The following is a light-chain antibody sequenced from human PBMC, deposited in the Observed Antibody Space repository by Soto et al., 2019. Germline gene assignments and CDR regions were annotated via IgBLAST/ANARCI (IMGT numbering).Light chain of an antibody. J-gene: IGKJ4*01. Sequence: EIVMTQSPATLSVSPGEGATLSCSASQNVYSNLAWYQQKPGQAPRLLIYVASTRATSVPARFSCSGSGTEFTLTISSLQSEDFAVYYCQQHGNWPLTFGGGTKVEIK. V-gene: IGKV3-15*01. CDR2: VAS. CDR3: QQHGNWPLT. CDR1: QNVYSN.